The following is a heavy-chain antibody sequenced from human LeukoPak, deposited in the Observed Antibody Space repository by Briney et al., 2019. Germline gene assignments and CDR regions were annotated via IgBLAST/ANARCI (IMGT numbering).Heavy chain of an antibody. V-gene: IGHV3-33*01. J-gene: IGHJ4*02. CDR1: GFTFSSYG. Sequence: PGRSLRLSCAASGFTFSSYGMHWVRQAPGKGLEWVAVIWYDGSNKYYADSVKGRFTISRDNSKNTLYLQMNSLRAEDTAVYYCARGGIAVAGTWNNYFDYWGQGTLVTVSS. D-gene: IGHD6-19*01. CDR3: ARGGIAVAGTWNNYFDY. CDR2: IWYDGSNK.